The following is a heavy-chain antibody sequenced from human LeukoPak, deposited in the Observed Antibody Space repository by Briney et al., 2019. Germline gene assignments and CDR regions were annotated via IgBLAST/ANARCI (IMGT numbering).Heavy chain of an antibody. Sequence: PGGSLRLSCAASGFTFDDYAMHWVRQAPGKDLEWVSGISWNSGSIGYADSVKGRFTISRDNAKNSLYLEMNSLRAEDTALYYCAKDIGSSSWYLGNWGQGTLVTVSS. V-gene: IGHV3-9*01. CDR1: GFTFDDYA. CDR2: ISWNSGSI. D-gene: IGHD6-13*01. J-gene: IGHJ4*02. CDR3: AKDIGSSSWYLGN.